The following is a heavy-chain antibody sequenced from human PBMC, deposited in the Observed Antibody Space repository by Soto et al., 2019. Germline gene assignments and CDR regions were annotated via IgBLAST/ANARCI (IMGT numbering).Heavy chain of an antibody. J-gene: IGHJ3*02. Sequence: ASVPFSCQASGYAFTSYAMHLVRQAPGQRLEWMGWINAGNGNTKDSQKFQCRVTSTSDTSSSTAYMELSILRSEDPSVEYCPRPGYCPNGVCSAFDIWGQGTRVTV. CDR2: INAGNGNT. V-gene: IGHV1-3*01. CDR1: GYAFTSYA. D-gene: IGHD2-8*01. CDR3: PRPGYCPNGVCSAFDI.